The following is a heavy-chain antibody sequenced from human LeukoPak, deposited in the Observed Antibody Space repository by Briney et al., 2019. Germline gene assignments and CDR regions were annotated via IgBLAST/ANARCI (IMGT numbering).Heavy chain of an antibody. Sequence: SETLSLTCTVSGGSITSYYWSWIRQPPGKGLEWIAYIYYSGSTNYNPSLKSRVTISVDTSKTQFSLKLSSVTAADTAVYYCARDPSTVTSNDVFDIWGQGTMVTVSS. CDR2: IYYSGST. CDR3: ARDPSTVTSNDVFDI. D-gene: IGHD4-17*01. CDR1: GGSITSYY. V-gene: IGHV4-59*01. J-gene: IGHJ3*02.